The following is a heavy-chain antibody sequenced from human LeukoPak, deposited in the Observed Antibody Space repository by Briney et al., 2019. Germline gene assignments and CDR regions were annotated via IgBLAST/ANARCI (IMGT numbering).Heavy chain of an antibody. CDR1: GFTFRSYG. CDR2: ISGSGGST. CDR3: AKVAKYYYGPETYYFFEQ. V-gene: IGHV3-23*01. Sequence: GGSLRLSCAASGFTFRSYGMSWVRQAPGKGLEWVSAISGSGGSTYYADSVKGRFTISRDNSKNTLYLEMNSLRVEDTAVYYCAKVAKYYYGPETYYFFEQWGQGTPVTASS. J-gene: IGHJ4*02. D-gene: IGHD3-10*01.